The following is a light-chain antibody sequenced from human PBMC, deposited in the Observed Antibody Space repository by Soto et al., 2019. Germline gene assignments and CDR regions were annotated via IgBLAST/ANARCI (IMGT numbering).Light chain of an antibody. J-gene: IGLJ1*01. CDR2: NVN. V-gene: IGLV2-14*03. CDR1: SSDVGGYNS. CDR3: SSYTTSSTYV. Sequence: QSALTQPASVSGSSGQSITISCTGTSSDVGGYNSVSWYQHHPGKAPKLMIYNVNNRPSGVSNRFSGSKSGNTASLTISGLQAEDEADYYCSSYTTSSTYVFGTGTKVTVL.